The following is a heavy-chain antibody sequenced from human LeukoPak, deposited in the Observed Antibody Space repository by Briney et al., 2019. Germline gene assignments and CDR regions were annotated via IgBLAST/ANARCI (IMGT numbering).Heavy chain of an antibody. CDR2: ISGDGTRT. CDR1: GFSFSSYA. CDR3: ARMGSSWYKDY. Sequence: GGSLRLSCAASGFSFSSYAMTWARQAPVKGLEWVSAISGDGTRTYYADSVKGRFTISRDNSKNTLYLQMNSLRAEDTAVYYCARMGSSWYKDYWGQGTLVTVSS. D-gene: IGHD6-13*01. J-gene: IGHJ4*02. V-gene: IGHV3-23*01.